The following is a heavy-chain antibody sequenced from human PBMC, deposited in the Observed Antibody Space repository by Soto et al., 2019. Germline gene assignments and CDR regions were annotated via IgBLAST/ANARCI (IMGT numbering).Heavy chain of an antibody. D-gene: IGHD1-26*01. Sequence: GGSLRLSCAASGFTFSSYVFHWVRQAPGKGLEWVAVISYDGSNKYYADSVKGRFTISRDNSKNTLYLQMNSLRAEDTAVYFCVRDDPGLGMDYWGLGTLVTVSS. CDR2: ISYDGSNK. CDR1: GFTFSSYV. J-gene: IGHJ4*02. V-gene: IGHV3-30-3*01. CDR3: VRDDPGLGMDY.